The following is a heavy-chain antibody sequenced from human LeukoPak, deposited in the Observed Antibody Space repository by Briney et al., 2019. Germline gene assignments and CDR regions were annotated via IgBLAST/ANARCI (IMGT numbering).Heavy chain of an antibody. CDR3: ARGGMTPRPIVVHSYAMDV. V-gene: IGHV4-30-2*01. J-gene: IGHJ6*02. CDR2: VVNGA. CDR1: GGSVSSGGYF. Sequence: SQTLSLTCTASGGSVSSGGYFWSWIRQPPGRALEWIGDVVNGANPSLESRVTISVDRSQDQFSLKLTSVTAADTAVYFCARGGMTPRPIVVHSYAMDVWGQGTTVTVSS. D-gene: IGHD2-15*01.